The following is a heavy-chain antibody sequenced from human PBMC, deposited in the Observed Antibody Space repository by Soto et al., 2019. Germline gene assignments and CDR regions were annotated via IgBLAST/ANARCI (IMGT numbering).Heavy chain of an antibody. CDR3: VQGRYPTMATPLDH. J-gene: IGHJ5*02. CDR1: GFTFDNCG. D-gene: IGHD5-12*01. Sequence: SGGSLRLSCAASGFTFDNCGMHWVRQAPGKGLEWVSGISWDSGTIGYADSVKGRFIISRDDAKNSLYLQMNSLRGEDTALYYCVQGRYPTMATPLDHWGQGTQVTVSS. V-gene: IGHV3-9*01. CDR2: ISWDSGTI.